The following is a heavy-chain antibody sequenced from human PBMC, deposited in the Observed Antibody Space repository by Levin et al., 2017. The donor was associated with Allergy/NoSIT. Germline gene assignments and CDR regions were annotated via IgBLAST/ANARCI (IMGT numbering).Heavy chain of an antibody. CDR2: IWYDGNYK. V-gene: IGHV3-33*01. Sequence: SCAASGFTFSSYGMHWVRQAPGKGLEWVAVIWYDGNYKYYVDSVKGRFTISRDKSKNTLYLQMNSLRVEDTAVYYCVRDGSSGLYYFDYWGPGTLVTVSS. D-gene: IGHD6-19*01. CDR1: GFTFSSYG. CDR3: VRDGSSGLYYFDY. J-gene: IGHJ4*02.